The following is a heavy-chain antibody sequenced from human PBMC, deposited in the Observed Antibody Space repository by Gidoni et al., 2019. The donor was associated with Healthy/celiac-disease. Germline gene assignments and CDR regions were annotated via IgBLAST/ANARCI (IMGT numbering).Heavy chain of an antibody. V-gene: IGHV1-69*01. Sequence: QVQLVQSGAEVKKPGSSVKVSCKASGGTFSSYAISWVRQAPGQGLEWMGGIIPILGTANYAQKFQGRVTITADESTSTAYMELSSLRSEDTAVYYCARADERGYGDCSNIWGQGTMVTVSS. CDR2: IIPILGTA. CDR3: ARADERGYGDCSNI. D-gene: IGHD4-17*01. CDR1: GGTFSSYA. J-gene: IGHJ3*02.